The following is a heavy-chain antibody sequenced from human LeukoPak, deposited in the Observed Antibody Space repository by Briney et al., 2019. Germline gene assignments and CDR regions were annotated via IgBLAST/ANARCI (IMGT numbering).Heavy chain of an antibody. Sequence: GASVKVSCKASGYTFTGYYMLWVRQAPGQGLEWMGWINPNSGGTNYAQKFQGRVTMTRDTSINTAYMELSRLRSDDTAVYYCARLGSRVQLEPFDYWGQGTLVTVSS. D-gene: IGHD1-1*01. CDR1: GYTFTGYY. CDR3: ARLGSRVQLEPFDY. V-gene: IGHV1-2*02. J-gene: IGHJ4*02. CDR2: INPNSGGT.